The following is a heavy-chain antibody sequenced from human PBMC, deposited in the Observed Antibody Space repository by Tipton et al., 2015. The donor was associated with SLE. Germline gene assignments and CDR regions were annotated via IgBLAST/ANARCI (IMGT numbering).Heavy chain of an antibody. Sequence: TLSLTCTVSGGSISSSSYYWSWIRQPPGKGLECIGEINHSGSTNYNPSLKSRVTISVDTSKNQFSLKLRSVTAADTAIYYCARDWASVGYHYFMDVWGKGTTVTVSS. D-gene: IGHD3-16*01. CDR3: ARDWASVGYHYFMDV. CDR1: GGSISSSSYY. V-gene: IGHV4-39*07. CDR2: INHSGST. J-gene: IGHJ6*03.